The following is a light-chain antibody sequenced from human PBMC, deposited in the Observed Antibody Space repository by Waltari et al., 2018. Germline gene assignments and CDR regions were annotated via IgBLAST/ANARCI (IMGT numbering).Light chain of an antibody. CDR1: QSISRY. CDR3: QNHERLPAV. Sequence: IVLTQSPGTLSLSPGERATLSCRASQSISRYLAWYQRKPGQAPRLLIDAASSRATGIPDRFSGSGSGTDFSLTISRLEPEDFAVYFCQNHERLPAVFGQGTKVEIK. V-gene: IGKV3-20*01. CDR2: AAS. J-gene: IGKJ1*01.